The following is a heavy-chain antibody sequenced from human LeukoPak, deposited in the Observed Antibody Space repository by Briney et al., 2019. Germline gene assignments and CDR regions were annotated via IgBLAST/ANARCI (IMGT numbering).Heavy chain of an antibody. CDR1: GFTFSINA. CDR2: ISYDGSNK. Sequence: GGSLRLSCAASGFTFSINAMAWVRQAPGKGLEWVAVISYDGSNKYYADSVKGRFTISRDNSKNTLYLQMNSLRAEDTAVYYCAKDREQQLVKGVFDYWGQGTLVTVSS. V-gene: IGHV3-30*18. J-gene: IGHJ4*02. CDR3: AKDREQQLVKGVFDY. D-gene: IGHD6-13*01.